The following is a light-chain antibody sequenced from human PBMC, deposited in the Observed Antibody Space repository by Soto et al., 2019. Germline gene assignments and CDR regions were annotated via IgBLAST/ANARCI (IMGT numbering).Light chain of an antibody. CDR1: QSVSTN. CDR2: GAS. V-gene: IGKV3-15*01. CDR3: QQYNKWPLFT. Sequence: EIVMTQSPATLSVSPGERATLSCRASQSVSTNLAWYQQRPGQAPSLLIYGASARATGIPARFSGSGSGTEFTLTISSLQSEDFAVYYCQQYNKWPLFTFGPGTRV. J-gene: IGKJ3*01.